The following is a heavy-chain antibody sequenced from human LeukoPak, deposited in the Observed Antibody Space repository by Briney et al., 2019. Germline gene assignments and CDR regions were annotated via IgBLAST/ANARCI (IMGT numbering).Heavy chain of an antibody. Sequence: ASVKVSCKASGYTFTSYGISWVRQAPGQGLEWMGWIGAYNGNTNYAQKLQGRVTMTTDTSTSTAYMELSSLRSEDTAVYYCAITPNGRHYYFYMDVWGKGTTVTVSS. V-gene: IGHV1-18*01. CDR1: GYTFTSYG. CDR2: IGAYNGNT. CDR3: AITPNGRHYYFYMDV. D-gene: IGHD4-23*01. J-gene: IGHJ6*03.